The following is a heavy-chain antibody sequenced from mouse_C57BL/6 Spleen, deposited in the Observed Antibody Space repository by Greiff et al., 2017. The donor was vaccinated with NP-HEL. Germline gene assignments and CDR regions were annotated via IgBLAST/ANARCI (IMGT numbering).Heavy chain of an antibody. CDR2: IYPSDSET. D-gene: IGHD1-1*01. V-gene: IGHV1-61*01. J-gene: IGHJ2*01. Sequence: QVQLQQPGAELVRPGSSVKLSCKASGYTFTSYWMDWVKQRPGQGLEWIGNIYPSDSETHYNQKFKDKATLTVDKSSSTAYMQLSSLTSEDSAVYYCARQDYGSSLYYFDYWGQGTTLTVSS. CDR1: GYTFTSYW. CDR3: ARQDYGSSLYYFDY.